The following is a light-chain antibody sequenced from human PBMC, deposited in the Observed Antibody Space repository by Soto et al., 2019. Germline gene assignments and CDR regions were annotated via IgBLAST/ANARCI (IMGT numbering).Light chain of an antibody. CDR2: AAS. CDR3: QQLNSYTIT. Sequence: DIQMTQSPSTVSAYVGDSVTISCRASQSITTWLARDQDRLGKAPELLIYAASTLQSGVPSRFSGSESETEHTLKISRLQPKDFATYYCQQLNSYTITYGQGTRLETK. V-gene: IGKV1-5*01. CDR1: QSITTW. J-gene: IGKJ5*01.